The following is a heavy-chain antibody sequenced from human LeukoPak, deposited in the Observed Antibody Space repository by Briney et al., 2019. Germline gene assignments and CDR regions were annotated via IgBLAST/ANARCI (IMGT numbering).Heavy chain of an antibody. CDR2: INPSGAST. CDR3: ARAVLRFPGVARVGRPLQDYGY. CDR1: GYTFTSYY. V-gene: IGHV1-46*03. J-gene: IGHJ4*02. D-gene: IGHD3-16*01. Sequence: SGKLSCKPSGYTFTSYYMHWVRQAPGQGLEWRGIINPSGASTSYAQEFKDRVTIIRDTSTSTVYMELSSLCSENTAVYYCARAVLRFPGVARVGRPLQDYGYWGQGTLVTASS.